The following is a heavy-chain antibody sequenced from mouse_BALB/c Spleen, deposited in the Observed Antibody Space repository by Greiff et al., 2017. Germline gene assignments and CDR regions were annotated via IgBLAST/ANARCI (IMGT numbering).Heavy chain of an antibody. D-gene: IGHD2-3*01. CDR1: GYSITSDYA. CDR3: ARWLLRRVFDY. Sequence: EVHLVESGPGLVKPSQSLSLTCTVTGYSITSDYAWNWIRQFPGNKLEWMGYISYSGSTSYNPSLKSRISITRDTSKNQFFLQLNSVTTEDTATYYCARWLLRRVFDYWGQGTTLTVSS. CDR2: ISYSGST. J-gene: IGHJ2*01. V-gene: IGHV3-2*02.